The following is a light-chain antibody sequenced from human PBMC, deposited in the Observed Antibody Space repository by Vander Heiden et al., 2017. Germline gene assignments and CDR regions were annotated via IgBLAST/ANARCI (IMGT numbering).Light chain of an antibody. CDR3: QRRSNWPGGT. J-gene: IGKJ1*01. CDR1: QSVSSY. Sequence: EIVFTQSLATLSLPPGERATPSCRASQSVSSYLTWYSYNPVQAPRLLIYEASTRATGIPARFSVGASETDFTLTISSLEPEGLAGYYCQRRSNWPGGTFGQGTKVEIK. CDR2: EAS. V-gene: IGKV3-11*01.